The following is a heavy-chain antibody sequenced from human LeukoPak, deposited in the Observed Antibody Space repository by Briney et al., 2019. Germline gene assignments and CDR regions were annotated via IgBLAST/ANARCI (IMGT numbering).Heavy chain of an antibody. CDR2: IVSSGST. J-gene: IGHJ3*02. Sequence: SETLSLTCTVSHGSISSGGYHWSWFRQPAGKGLEWVGRIVSSGSTNSNPSLKSRVTISLDTSKNQFSLDLISVTAADTAVYYCATRVGGYAFDTWGQGTMVTVS. CDR3: ATRVGGYAFDT. CDR1: HGSISSGGYH. D-gene: IGHD2-15*01. V-gene: IGHV4-61*02.